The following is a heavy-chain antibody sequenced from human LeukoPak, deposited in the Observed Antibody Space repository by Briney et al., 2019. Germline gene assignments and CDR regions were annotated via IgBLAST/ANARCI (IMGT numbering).Heavy chain of an antibody. V-gene: IGHV4-34*01. Sequence: SETLSLTCAVYGGSFSGYYWSWVRQPPGKGLEWFGEINHSGRTNYNPSLKSRVTISVDTSKNQFSLKLSSVTAADTAVYYCARGPGYCSSTSCYVSYYYYYGMDVWGKGTTVTVSS. J-gene: IGHJ6*04. CDR1: GGSFSGYY. CDR3: ARGPGYCSSTSCYVSYYYYYGMDV. D-gene: IGHD2-2*01. CDR2: INHSGRT.